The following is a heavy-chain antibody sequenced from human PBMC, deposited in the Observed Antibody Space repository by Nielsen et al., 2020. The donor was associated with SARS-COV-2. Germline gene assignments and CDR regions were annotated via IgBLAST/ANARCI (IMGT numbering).Heavy chain of an antibody. CDR1: GGSISSYY. V-gene: IGHV4-59*12. CDR2: IYHSGST. CDR3: ARTHYGDYSFDY. D-gene: IGHD4-17*01. Sequence: SETLSLTCTVSGGSISSYYWSWIRQPPGKGLEWIGEIYHSGSTNYNPSLKSRVTISVDKSKNQFSLKLSSVTAADTAVYYCARTHYGDYSFDYWGQGTLVTVSS. J-gene: IGHJ4*02.